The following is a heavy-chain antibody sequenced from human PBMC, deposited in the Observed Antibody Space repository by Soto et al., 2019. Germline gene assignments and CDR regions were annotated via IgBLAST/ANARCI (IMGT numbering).Heavy chain of an antibody. J-gene: IGHJ6*01. D-gene: IGHD3-22*01. CDR3: ASPTYDTSGYYTPYYSYYGMQV. CDR1: VFTFSSYV. CDR2: ISYDGSNK. V-gene: IGHV3-30-3*01. Sequence: VGSLRLSCAASVFTFSSYVMHCVRHAPGKGLEWVALISYDGSNKYYADSVKGRFTISRDNSKNTLYLQMNSLRAEDTAVYYCASPTYDTSGYYTPYYSYYGMQVWGQATTVIVS.